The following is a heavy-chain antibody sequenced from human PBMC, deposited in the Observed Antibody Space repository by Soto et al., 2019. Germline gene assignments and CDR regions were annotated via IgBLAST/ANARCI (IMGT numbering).Heavy chain of an antibody. J-gene: IGHJ6*03. CDR2: ISWNSGSI. CDR1: GFTFDDYA. CDR3: AKEIGGYSYGPYYYYYYYMDV. D-gene: IGHD5-18*01. V-gene: IGHV3-9*01. Sequence: GGSLRLSCAASGFTFDDYAMHWVRQAPGKGLEWVSGISWNSGSIGYADSVKGRFTISRDNAKNSLYLQMNSLRAEDTALYYCAKEIGGYSYGPYYYYYYYMDVWGKGTTVTVSS.